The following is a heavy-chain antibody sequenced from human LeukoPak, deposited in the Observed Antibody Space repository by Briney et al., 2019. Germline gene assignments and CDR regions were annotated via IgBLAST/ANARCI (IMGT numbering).Heavy chain of an antibody. V-gene: IGHV1-18*01. CDR1: GYTFTSYG. CDR2: ISAYNGNT. J-gene: IGHJ3*02. CDR3: ARRSKGGDDAFDI. Sequence: ASVTVSCKASGYTFTSYGISWVRQAPGQGLEWMGWISAYNGNTNYAQKLQGRVTMTTDTSTSTAYMELNSLRSEDTAVYCCARRSKGGDDAFDIWGQGTMVTVSS. D-gene: IGHD3-16*01.